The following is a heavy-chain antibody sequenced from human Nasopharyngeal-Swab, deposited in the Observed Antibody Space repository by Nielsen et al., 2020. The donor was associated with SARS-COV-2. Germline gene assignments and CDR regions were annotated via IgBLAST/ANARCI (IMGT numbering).Heavy chain of an antibody. D-gene: IGHD4-17*01. CDR2: VNEDGSRT. Sequence: GGSLRLSCVASGVIFSKYWMHWVRQAPGKGLVWVSRVNEDGSRTDYADSVRGRFTISRDNARNTLYLQMNSLRVEDTAVYYCARDGMTTDSTFDYWGQGTLVTVSS. V-gene: IGHV3-74*01. CDR1: GVIFSKYW. CDR3: ARDGMTTDSTFDY. J-gene: IGHJ4*02.